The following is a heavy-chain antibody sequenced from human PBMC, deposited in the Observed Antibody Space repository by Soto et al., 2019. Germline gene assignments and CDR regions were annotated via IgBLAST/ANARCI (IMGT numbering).Heavy chain of an antibody. V-gene: IGHV1-3*01. Sequence: QVHLVQSGAEVTKPGASVKVSCKTSGYTFSSFAIHWVRQAPGQGLEWMAWINPGDGYTRLLQKFQGRVTVTRDTSATTVFMELNRLTSEDTAVSYCAVGGGGTRYWGQGTQVTVSS. CDR3: AVGGGGTRY. CDR2: INPGDGYT. J-gene: IGHJ4*02. CDR1: GYTFSSFA. D-gene: IGHD1-1*01.